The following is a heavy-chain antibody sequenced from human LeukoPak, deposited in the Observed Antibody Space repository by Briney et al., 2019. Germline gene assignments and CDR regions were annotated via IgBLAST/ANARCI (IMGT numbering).Heavy chain of an antibody. Sequence: PGGSLRLSCAASGFTFSDYYMSWIRQAPGKGLEWVSGISGSGGSTYYADSVKGRFIISRDNSKNTLFLQMNSLRAEDTAVYYCAKTKGPFDIWGQGTMVTVSS. V-gene: IGHV3-23*01. J-gene: IGHJ3*02. D-gene: IGHD2-8*01. CDR1: GFTFSDYY. CDR3: AKTKGPFDI. CDR2: ISGSGGST.